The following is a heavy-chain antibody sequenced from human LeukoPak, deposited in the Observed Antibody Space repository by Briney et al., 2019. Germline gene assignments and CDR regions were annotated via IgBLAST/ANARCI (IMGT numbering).Heavy chain of an antibody. CDR2: ISGNSGSK. CDR1: GFTFSTYW. Sequence: GGSLRLSCAASGFTFSTYWMHWVRQAPGKGLEWVSGISGNSGSKGDADSVKGRLTISRDNARNSLFLQMISLRPEDTALYYCARVPKEGSYFDYWGQGTLVTVSS. D-gene: IGHD3-10*01. CDR3: ARVPKEGSYFDY. J-gene: IGHJ4*02. V-gene: IGHV3-9*01.